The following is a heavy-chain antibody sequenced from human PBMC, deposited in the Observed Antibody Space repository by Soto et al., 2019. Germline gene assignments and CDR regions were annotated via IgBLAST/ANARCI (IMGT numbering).Heavy chain of an antibody. J-gene: IGHJ6*02. CDR1: GFNFPTFW. Sequence: GESLKISCKHSGFNFPTFWIAWVRQMPGKGLEWMGTIYPDDSDTRYSPSFQGQVTISADKSIQTAYLQWSSLKASDTAMYYCASSGIAAAGNYYGMDVWGQGTTVTVSS. CDR2: IYPDDSDT. V-gene: IGHV5-51*01. D-gene: IGHD6-13*01. CDR3: ASSGIAAAGNYYGMDV.